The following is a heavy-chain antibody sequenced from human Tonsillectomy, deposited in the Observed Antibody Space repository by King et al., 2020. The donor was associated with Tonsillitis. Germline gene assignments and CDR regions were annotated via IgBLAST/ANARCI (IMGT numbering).Heavy chain of an antibody. CDR2: ISAYNGNT. V-gene: IGHV1-18*01. J-gene: IGHJ3*02. CDR3: ARDKRGRYSTSNLFDI. D-gene: IGHD2-2*01. CDR1: GYTFTSYG. Sequence: VQLVQSGAEVKKPGASVKVSCKASGYTFTSYGISWVRQAPGQGLEWMGWISAYNGNTNYAQKLQGRVTMTTDTSTSTAYMELRSLRSDDTAVYYCARDKRGRYSTSNLFDIWGQGQWSPSLQ.